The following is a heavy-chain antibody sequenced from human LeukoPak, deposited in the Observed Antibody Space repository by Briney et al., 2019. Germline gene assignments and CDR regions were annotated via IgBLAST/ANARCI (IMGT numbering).Heavy chain of an antibody. D-gene: IGHD3-22*01. CDR1: GFTFGSYA. V-gene: IGHV3-23*01. Sequence: GGSLRLSCAASGFTFGSYAMNWVRQAPGKGLEWVSAISGSGGSTYYADSVKGRFTISRDNSKNTLYLQMNSLRAEDTAVYYCAKGGGYPYDAFDIWGQGTMVTVSS. CDR2: ISGSGGST. J-gene: IGHJ3*02. CDR3: AKGGGYPYDAFDI.